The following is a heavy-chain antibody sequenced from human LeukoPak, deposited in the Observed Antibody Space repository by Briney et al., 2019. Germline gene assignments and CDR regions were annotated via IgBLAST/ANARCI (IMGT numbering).Heavy chain of an antibody. D-gene: IGHD3-10*01. CDR1: GYTFTGYG. Sequence: GASVKVSCKASGYTFTGYGISWVRQAPGRGLEWMGWISAYNGNTNYAQKFQGRVTMTTETSTRTAYMELRSLRSDDAAVYYCARIDLAYGSGTYYSSYFEYWGQGTLVTVSS. V-gene: IGHV1-18*01. CDR2: ISAYNGNT. CDR3: ARIDLAYGSGTYYSSYFEY. J-gene: IGHJ4*02.